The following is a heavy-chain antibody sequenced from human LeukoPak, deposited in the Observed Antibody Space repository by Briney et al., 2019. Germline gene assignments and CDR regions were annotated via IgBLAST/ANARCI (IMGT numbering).Heavy chain of an antibody. CDR1: GGTFSSYA. D-gene: IGHD3-22*01. Sequence: ASVKVSCKASGGTFSSYAISWVRQAPGQGLEWMGRIIPIFGTANYAQKFQGRVTITTDESTSTAYMELSSLRSEDTAVYYCARSDSSGYRDAFDIWGQGTMVTVSS. V-gene: IGHV1-69*05. CDR2: IIPIFGTA. J-gene: IGHJ3*02. CDR3: ARSDSSGYRDAFDI.